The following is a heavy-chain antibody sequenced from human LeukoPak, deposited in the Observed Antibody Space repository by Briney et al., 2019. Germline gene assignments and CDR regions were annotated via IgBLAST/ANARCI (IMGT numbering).Heavy chain of an antibody. CDR1: GFTFDDYA. J-gene: IGHJ5*02. Sequence: PGGSLRLSCAASGFTFDDYAMHWVRQAPGKGLEWVSGISWNSGRIGYADSVKGRFTISRDNSKNMLYLQMNSLRAEDTAVYYCARHDWFDPWGQGTLVTVSS. CDR2: ISWNSGRI. D-gene: IGHD3-3*01. V-gene: IGHV3-9*01. CDR3: ARHDWFDP.